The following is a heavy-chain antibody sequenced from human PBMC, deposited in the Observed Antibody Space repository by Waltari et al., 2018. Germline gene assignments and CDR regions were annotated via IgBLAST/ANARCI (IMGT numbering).Heavy chain of an antibody. V-gene: IGHV5-51*01. D-gene: IGHD1-26*01. CDR3: ARHGWYSGHDGDYFYMDV. CDR1: GYSFTSYW. CDR2: IYPGDSDT. J-gene: IGHJ6*03. Sequence: EVQLVQSGAEVKKAGESLRISCEGSGYSFTSYWIGWVGQMPGKGLGWMGFIYPGDSDTRYSPSFQGQVTISADKSLRTAYLQWTSLKASDSGMYYCARHGWYSGHDGDYFYMDVWGTGTTVSVSS.